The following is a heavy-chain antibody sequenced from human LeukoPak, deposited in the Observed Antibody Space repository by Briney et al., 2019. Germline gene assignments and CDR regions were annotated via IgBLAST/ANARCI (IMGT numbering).Heavy chain of an antibody. V-gene: IGHV3-74*01. Sequence: GGSLRLSCAASGFTFSRYWMHWVRQGPGKGLVWVSRINSDGSSTSYADSVKGRFTISRDNAKNTLYLQMNSLRAEDTAEYYCARERVMYYYGAGSPDYWGQGTLVTVSS. D-gene: IGHD3-10*01. CDR2: INSDGSST. CDR1: GFTFSRYW. J-gene: IGHJ4*02. CDR3: ARERVMYYYGAGSPDY.